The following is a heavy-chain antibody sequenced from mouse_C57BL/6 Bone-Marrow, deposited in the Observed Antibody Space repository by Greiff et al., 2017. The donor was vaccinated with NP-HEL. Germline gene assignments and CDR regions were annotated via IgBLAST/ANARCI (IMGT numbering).Heavy chain of an antibody. D-gene: IGHD2-4*01. CDR1: GYTFTSYW. Sequence: QVQLQQPGAELVKPGASVKLSCKASGYTFTSYWMHWVKQRPGQGLEWIGMIHPNSGSTNYNEKFKSKATLTLDKSSSTAYMQLSSLTSEDSAVYYCARRVLRRGAWFAYWGQGTLVTVSA. V-gene: IGHV1-64*01. CDR2: IHPNSGST. CDR3: ARRVLRRGAWFAY. J-gene: IGHJ3*01.